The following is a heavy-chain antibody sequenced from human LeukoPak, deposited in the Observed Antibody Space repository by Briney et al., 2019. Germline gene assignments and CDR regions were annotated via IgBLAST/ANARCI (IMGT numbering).Heavy chain of an antibody. D-gene: IGHD6-6*01. V-gene: IGHV3-23*01. CDR2: ISSSGDST. CDR1: GFTFTTYA. CDR3: AKGYSSSYYDYYMDV. Sequence: QAGGSLRLSCAASGFTFTTYAMSWVRQAPGKGLEWVSSISSSGDSTYNADSAKGRFTSSRDNSKNTLYLQMNSLRAEDTAVYYCAKGYSSSYYDYYMDVWGEGATATVSS. J-gene: IGHJ6*03.